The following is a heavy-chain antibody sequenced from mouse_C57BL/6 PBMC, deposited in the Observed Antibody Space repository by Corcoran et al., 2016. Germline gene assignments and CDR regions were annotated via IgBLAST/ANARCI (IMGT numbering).Heavy chain of an antibody. V-gene: IGHV1-26*01. CDR2: INPNNGGT. Sequence: EVQLQQSGPELVKPGASVKISCKASGYTFTDYYMYWVKQSHGQSLEWIGDINPNNGGTSYNQKFKGKATLTVDKSSSTAYMELRSLTSEDSAVDYCEGSPRLAYWGQGTLVTVSA. CDR3: EGSPRLAY. CDR1: GYTFTDYY. J-gene: IGHJ3*01.